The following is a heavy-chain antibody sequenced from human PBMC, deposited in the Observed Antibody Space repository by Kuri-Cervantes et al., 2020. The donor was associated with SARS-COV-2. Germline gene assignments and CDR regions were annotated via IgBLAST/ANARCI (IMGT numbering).Heavy chain of an antibody. V-gene: IGHV4-38-2*01. Sequence: GSLRLSCAVSGYSISSGSYWSWIRQSPGKRLEWIGEVNHNGGANYNPSLTSRVTISVDPSKAQFSLNLISVTAADTAVYYCARLGGYRSGYNWFDPWGQGTLVTVSS. D-gene: IGHD5-18*01. CDR1: GYSISSGSY. CDR2: VNHNGGA. J-gene: IGHJ5*02. CDR3: ARLGGYRSGYNWFDP.